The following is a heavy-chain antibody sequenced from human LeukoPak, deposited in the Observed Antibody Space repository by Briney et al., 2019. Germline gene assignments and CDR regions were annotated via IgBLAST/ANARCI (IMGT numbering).Heavy chain of an antibody. CDR2: IYTSGST. D-gene: IGHD3-22*01. CDR3: ARDRDYYDSSAFDI. CDR1: DGSISSYY. Sequence: SETLSLTCTVSDGSISSYYWSWIRQPAGKGLEWIGRIYTSGSTNYNPSLKSRVTMSVDTSKNQFSLKLSSVTAADTAVYYCARDRDYYDSSAFDIWGQGTMVTVSS. J-gene: IGHJ3*02. V-gene: IGHV4-4*07.